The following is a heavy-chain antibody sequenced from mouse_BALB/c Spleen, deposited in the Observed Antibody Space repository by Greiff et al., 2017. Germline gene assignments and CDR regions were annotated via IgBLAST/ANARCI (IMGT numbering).Heavy chain of an antibody. Sequence: EVQVVESGGGLVKPGGSLKLSCAASGFTFSSYAMSWVRQTPEKRLEWVASISSGGSTYYPDSVKGRFTISRDNARNILYLQMSSLRSEDTAMYYCAKFSPMDYWGQGTSVTVSS. V-gene: IGHV5-6-5*01. CDR1: GFTFSSYA. CDR3: AKFSPMDY. J-gene: IGHJ4*01. CDR2: ISSGGST.